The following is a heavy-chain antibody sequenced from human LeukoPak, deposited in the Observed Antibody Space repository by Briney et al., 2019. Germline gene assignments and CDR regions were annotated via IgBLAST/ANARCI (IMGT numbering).Heavy chain of an antibody. CDR1: GGSFSGYY. D-gene: IGHD3-16*02. V-gene: IGHV4-34*01. Sequence: PSETLSLTCAVYGGSFSGYYWSWVRQPPGKGLEWIGEINHSGSTNYNPSLKSRVTISVDTSKNQFSLKLSSVTAADTAVYYCARGIPGRSIHYWGQGTLVTVSS. CDR3: ARGIPGRSIHY. J-gene: IGHJ4*02. CDR2: INHSGST.